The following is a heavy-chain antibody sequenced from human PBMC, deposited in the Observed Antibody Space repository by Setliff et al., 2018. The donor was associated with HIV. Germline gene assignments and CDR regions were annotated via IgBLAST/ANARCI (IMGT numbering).Heavy chain of an antibody. J-gene: IGHJ5*02. CDR2: IFYSGST. CDR3: ARRIDDSGSFPDKNWLDT. V-gene: IGHV4-59*08. D-gene: IGHD3-10*01. CDR1: GDSIRRYS. Sequence: SETLSLTCTVSGDSIRRYSWNWIRQSPGGGLEWIGFIFYSGSTKYNPALQSRVTMAIDTSKNQFTLRLTSVTAADTAVDYCARRIDDSGSFPDKNWLDTWGQGSLVTVSS.